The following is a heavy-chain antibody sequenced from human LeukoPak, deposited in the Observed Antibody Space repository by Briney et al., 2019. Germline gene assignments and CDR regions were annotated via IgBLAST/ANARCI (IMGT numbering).Heavy chain of an antibody. D-gene: IGHD4-23*01. V-gene: IGHV3-30*18. CDR2: ISYDGSNK. Sequence: GGSLRLSCAASGFTFSNYGMHWVRQAPGKGLEWVAVISYDGSNKYYADSVKGRFTISRDNSKNTLYLQMNSLRAEDTAVYYCAKVAVVTKAIPDYWGQGTLVTVSS. CDR3: AKVAVVTKAIPDY. CDR1: GFTFSNYG. J-gene: IGHJ4*02.